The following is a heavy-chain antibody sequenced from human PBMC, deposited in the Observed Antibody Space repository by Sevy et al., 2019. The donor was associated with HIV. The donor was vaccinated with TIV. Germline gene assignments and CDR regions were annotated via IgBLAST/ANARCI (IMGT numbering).Heavy chain of an antibody. J-gene: IGHJ3*02. CDR3: ARESIAVAVDAFDI. CDR2: ISSSSSYI. Sequence: GGSLRLSCAASGFTFSSYSMNWVRQAPGKGLEWVSSISSSSSYIYYADSVKGRFTISRDNAKNSLYLQMNSLRAEDTAVYYCARESIAVAVDAFDIWGQGTMVTVSS. D-gene: IGHD6-19*01. CDR1: GFTFSSYS. V-gene: IGHV3-21*01.